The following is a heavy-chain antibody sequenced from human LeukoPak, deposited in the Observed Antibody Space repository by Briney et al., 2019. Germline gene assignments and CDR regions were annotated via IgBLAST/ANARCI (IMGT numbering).Heavy chain of an antibody. D-gene: IGHD1-26*01. V-gene: IGHV4-59*01. CDR1: GGSISSYY. Sequence: SETLSLTCTVSGGSISSYYRSWIRQPPGKGLEWIGYIYYSGSTNYNPSLKSRVTISVDTSKNQFSLKLSSVTAADTAVYYCARGDSGSYYGYWGQGTLVTVSS. J-gene: IGHJ4*02. CDR2: IYYSGST. CDR3: ARGDSGSYYGY.